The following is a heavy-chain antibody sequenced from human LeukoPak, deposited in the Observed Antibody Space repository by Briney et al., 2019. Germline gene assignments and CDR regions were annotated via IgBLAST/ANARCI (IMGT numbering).Heavy chain of an antibody. V-gene: IGHV4-34*01. J-gene: IGHJ5*02. Sequence: PSETLSLTCAVYGGSFSGYYWSWIRQPPGKGLEWIGEINHSGSTNYNPSLKSRVTISVDTSKNQFSLKLSSVTAADTAVYYCARARRFLEWLSIGNWFDPWGQGTLVTVSS. D-gene: IGHD3-3*01. CDR3: ARARRFLEWLSIGNWFDP. CDR2: INHSGST. CDR1: GGSFSGYY.